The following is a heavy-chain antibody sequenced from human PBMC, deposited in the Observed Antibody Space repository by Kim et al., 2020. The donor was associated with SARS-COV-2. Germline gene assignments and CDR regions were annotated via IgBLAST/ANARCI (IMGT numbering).Heavy chain of an antibody. D-gene: IGHD2-8*01. J-gene: IGHJ6*02. V-gene: IGHV3-23*03. CDR3: AKGMGYYYYGMDV. Sequence: AEPGKGRFTISRNNSQNTLYLQRNSLRAGDTAVYYCAKGMGYYYYGMDVWGQGTTVTVSS.